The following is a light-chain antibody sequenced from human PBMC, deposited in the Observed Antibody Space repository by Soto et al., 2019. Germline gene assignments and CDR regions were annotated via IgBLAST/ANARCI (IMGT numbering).Light chain of an antibody. CDR3: QQYGSSPSIT. CDR2: GAS. V-gene: IGKV3-20*01. Sequence: EIVLTQSPGTLALSPGERATLSCGAGRSVSSSYIAWYQQKPGQAPRLLIYGASSRATGIPDRFSGSGSGTDFTLTISRLEHDDFAAYYCQQYGSSPSITFGQGTRLEIK. J-gene: IGKJ5*01. CDR1: RSVSSSY.